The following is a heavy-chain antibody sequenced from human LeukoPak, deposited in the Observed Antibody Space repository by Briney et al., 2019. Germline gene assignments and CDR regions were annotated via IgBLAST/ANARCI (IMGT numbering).Heavy chain of an antibody. V-gene: IGHV3-15*01. Sequence: PGGSLRLSCAASGFTFSNAWMSWARQAPGKGLEWVGRIKSKTDGGTTDYAAPVKGRFTISRDDSKNTLYLQMNSLKTEDTAVYYCARGIAAAGYYFDYWGQGTLVTVSS. D-gene: IGHD6-13*01. CDR1: GFTFSNAW. CDR3: ARGIAAAGYYFDY. CDR2: IKSKTDGGTT. J-gene: IGHJ4*02.